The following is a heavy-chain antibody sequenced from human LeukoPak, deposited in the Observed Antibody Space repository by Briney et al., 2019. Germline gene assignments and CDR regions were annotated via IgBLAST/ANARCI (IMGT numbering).Heavy chain of an antibody. J-gene: IGHJ4*02. CDR3: ASEGIAAATAGPFDY. Sequence: ASVKVSCKASGYTFTSYGISWVRQAPGQGLEWMGWINPNSGGTKYAQKFQGRVTMTRDTSISTAYMELSRLRSDDTAVYYCASEGIAAATAGPFDYWGQGTLVTVSS. V-gene: IGHV1-2*02. CDR2: INPNSGGT. D-gene: IGHD6-13*01. CDR1: GYTFTSYG.